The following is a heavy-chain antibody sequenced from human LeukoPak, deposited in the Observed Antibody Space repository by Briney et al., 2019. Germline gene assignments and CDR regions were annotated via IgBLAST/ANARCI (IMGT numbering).Heavy chain of an antibody. CDR1: GFTFSSYS. CDR2: ISSSSSYI. CDR3: ARDASYYYGSGSPCFDY. Sequence: GGSLRLSCAASGFTFSSYSMNWVRQAPGKGLGWVSSISSSSSYIYYADSVKGRFTISRDNAKNSLYLQMNSLRAEDTAVYYCARDASYYYGSGSPCFDYWGQGTLVTVSS. D-gene: IGHD3-10*01. V-gene: IGHV3-21*01. J-gene: IGHJ4*02.